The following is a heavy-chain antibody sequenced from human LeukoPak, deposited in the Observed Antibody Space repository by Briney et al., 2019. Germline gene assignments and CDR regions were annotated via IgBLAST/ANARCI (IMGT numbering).Heavy chain of an antibody. J-gene: IGHJ4*02. CDR2: INPNSGGT. D-gene: IGHD3-3*01. Sequence: ASVKVSCKASGYTFTGYYMHWVRQAPGQGLEWMGWINPNSGGTNYAQKFQGRVTITRDTSISTAYMELSRLRSDDTAVYYCARSYDFWSGYYGYWGQGTLVTVSS. V-gene: IGHV1-2*02. CDR1: GYTFTGYY. CDR3: ARSYDFWSGYYGY.